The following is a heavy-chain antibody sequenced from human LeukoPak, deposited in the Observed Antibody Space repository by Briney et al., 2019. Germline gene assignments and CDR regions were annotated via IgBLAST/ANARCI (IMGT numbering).Heavy chain of an antibody. CDR2: ITSSGNTM. J-gene: IGHJ5*02. V-gene: IGHV3-48*04. Sequence: SGGSLRLSCAASGFTFSTYTINGVRQAPGKGLEWVSFITSSGNTMYYADSVKGRFTISRDNAKNSLYLQMNGLRADDTAVYYCASLCSKYWFDHWGRGTLVTVSS. D-gene: IGHD4-11*01. CDR1: GFTFSTYT. CDR3: ASLCSKYWFDH.